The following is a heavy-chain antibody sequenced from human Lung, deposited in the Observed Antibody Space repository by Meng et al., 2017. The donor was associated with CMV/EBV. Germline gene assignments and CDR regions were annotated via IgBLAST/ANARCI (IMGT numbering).Heavy chain of an antibody. CDR2: INPNSGGT. D-gene: IGHD2-8*02. Sequence: SVXVSXXASGYNFTGYYINWVRQAPGQGLEWMGWINPNSGGTNYAQKFQGRITMTGDTSITTAYMELRRLRSDDMAVYHCARVKRYCTGGTGSSTGYYGMDVWGQGXTVTVSS. CDR1: GYNFTGYY. CDR3: ARVKRYCTGGTGSSTGYYGMDV. V-gene: IGHV1-2*02. J-gene: IGHJ6*02.